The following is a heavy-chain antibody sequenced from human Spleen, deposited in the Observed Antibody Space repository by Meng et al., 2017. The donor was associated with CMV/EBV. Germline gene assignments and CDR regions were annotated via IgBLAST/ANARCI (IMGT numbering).Heavy chain of an antibody. CDR1: GGSFSGDY. Sequence: SETLSLTCAVYGGSFSGDYWSWIRQPPGKGLEWIGEISNSGSTNYNPSLKSRLTASIDTSKNQFSLKLSSVTAADTAVYYCARRKTSRTVIAARLPLGNWFDPWGQGTLVTVSS. D-gene: IGHD6-6*01. CDR2: ISNSGST. CDR3: ARRKTSRTVIAARLPLGNWFDP. J-gene: IGHJ5*02. V-gene: IGHV4-34*01.